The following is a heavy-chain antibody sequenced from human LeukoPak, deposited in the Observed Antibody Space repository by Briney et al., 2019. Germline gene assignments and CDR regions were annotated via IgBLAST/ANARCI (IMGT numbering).Heavy chain of an antibody. D-gene: IGHD3-3*01. CDR2: IIPIFGTA. J-gene: IGHJ6*03. CDR1: EGTFSSYA. CDR3: ATNTIFGVVPGYYYIDV. Sequence: SVKVSCKASEGTFSSYAISWVRQAPGQGLEWMGGIIPIFGTANYAQKFQGRVTITTDESTSTAYMELSSLRSEDTAVYYCATNTIFGVVPGYYYIDVWGKGTTVTVSS. V-gene: IGHV1-69*05.